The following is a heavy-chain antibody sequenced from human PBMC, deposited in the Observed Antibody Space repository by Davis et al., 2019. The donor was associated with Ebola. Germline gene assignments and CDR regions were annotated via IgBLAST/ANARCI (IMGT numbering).Heavy chain of an antibody. J-gene: IGHJ5*02. Sequence: MPSQTLSFTCTLPAASISSYYWSWIRQAPGNVPEWIRYTDYSGSTNYNPSLKSRVTISVDTSKNQFSLKLSSVTAADTAVYYCARARSWGAWFDPWDQGTLVTVSS. CDR1: AASISSYY. D-gene: IGHD6-13*01. V-gene: IGHV4-59*12. CDR2: TDYSGST. CDR3: ARARSWGAWFDP.